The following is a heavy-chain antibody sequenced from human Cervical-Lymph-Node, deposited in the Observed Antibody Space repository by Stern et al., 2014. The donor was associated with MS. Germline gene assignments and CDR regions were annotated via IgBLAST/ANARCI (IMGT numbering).Heavy chain of an antibody. D-gene: IGHD1-26*01. V-gene: IGHV1-58*01. CDR1: GFTFNNSA. J-gene: IGHJ4*02. CDR3: ATGILGATPLFAH. CDR2: IAVGSGNT. Sequence: QMQLVQSGPEVRKPGTSVKVSCTASGFTFNNSAVQWVRQARGQRLEWVGWIAVGSGNTTHAQQFQERVTISRDMSTNTAYMALSSLRSEDTAVYYCATGILGATPLFAHWGQGSLVTVSS.